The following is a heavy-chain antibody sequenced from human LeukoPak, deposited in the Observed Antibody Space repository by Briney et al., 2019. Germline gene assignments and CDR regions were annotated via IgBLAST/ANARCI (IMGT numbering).Heavy chain of an antibody. CDR2: INWNGANT. D-gene: IGHD5-12*01. J-gene: IGHJ3*02. V-gene: IGHV3-20*01. Sequence: GGSLRLSCVASGFSFDEYGMSWVRQAPGKGLEWVSGINWNGANTGYADSVKGRFTTSRDNAKNSLHLQISSLRGKHTALYQCAREEYGSSGYHTAFDIWGQATKVSVSS. CDR3: AREEYGSSGYHTAFDI. CDR1: GFSFDEYG.